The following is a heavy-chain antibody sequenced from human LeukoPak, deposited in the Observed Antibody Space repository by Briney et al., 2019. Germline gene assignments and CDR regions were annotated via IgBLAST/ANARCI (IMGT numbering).Heavy chain of an antibody. CDR3: ARALFFGVVSWSQRFDL. D-gene: IGHD3-3*01. V-gene: IGHV3-7*01. CDR2: IKQDGSEK. J-gene: IGHJ2*01. Sequence: GRSLRLSCAASGFTFSSYWMSWVRQAPGKGLEWVANIKQDGSEKYYVDSVKGRFTISRDNAKNSLYLQMNSLRAEDTAVYYCARALFFGVVSWSQRFDLWGRGTLVTVSS. CDR1: GFTFSSYW.